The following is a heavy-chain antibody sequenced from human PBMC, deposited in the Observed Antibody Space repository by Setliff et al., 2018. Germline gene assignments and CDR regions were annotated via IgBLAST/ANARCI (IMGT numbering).Heavy chain of an antibody. CDR1: GGTFSSYA. J-gene: IGHJ3*02. D-gene: IGHD3-10*01. CDR2: IIPILGIA. Sequence: GASVKVSCKASGGTFSSYAISWVRQAPGQGLEWMGGIIPILGIANYAQKFQGRVTITADKSTSTAYMELSSLRSEDTAVYYCARVYYGSGSYLGAFDIWGQGTMVTVS. CDR3: ARVYYGSGSYLGAFDI. V-gene: IGHV1-69*10.